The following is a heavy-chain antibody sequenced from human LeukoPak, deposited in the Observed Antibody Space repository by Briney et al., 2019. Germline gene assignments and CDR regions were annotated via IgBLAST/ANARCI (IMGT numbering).Heavy chain of an antibody. CDR2: ISGSGGST. CDR1: GFTFSSCA. CDR3: AKLRGFGELHHFDY. J-gene: IGHJ4*02. V-gene: IGHV3-23*01. Sequence: PGGSLRLSCAASGFTFSSCAMSWVRQAPGKGLEWVSAISGSGGSTYYADSVKGRFTISRDNSKNTLYLQMNSLRAEDTAVYYCAKLRGFGELHHFDYWDQGTLVTVSS. D-gene: IGHD3-10*01.